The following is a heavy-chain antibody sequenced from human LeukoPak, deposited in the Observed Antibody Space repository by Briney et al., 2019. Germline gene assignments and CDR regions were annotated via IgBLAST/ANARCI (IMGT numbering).Heavy chain of an antibody. CDR1: GGSISSSSYY. Sequence: SETLSLTCTVSGGSISSSSYYWGWIRQPPGKGLEWIGSIYYSGSTYYNPSLKSRVTISVDTSKNQFSLKLSSVTAADTAVYYCARQVGVTGRFLERLFPPNWFDPWGQGTLVTVSS. CDR3: ARQVGVTGRFLERLFPPNWFDP. D-gene: IGHD3-3*01. CDR2: IYYSGST. J-gene: IGHJ5*02. V-gene: IGHV4-39*01.